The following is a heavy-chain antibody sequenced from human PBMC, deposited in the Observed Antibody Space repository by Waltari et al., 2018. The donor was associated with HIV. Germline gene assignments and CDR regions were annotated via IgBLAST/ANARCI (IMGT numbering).Heavy chain of an antibody. V-gene: IGHV4-39*01. D-gene: IGHD4-17*01. J-gene: IGHJ4*02. CDR3: APRDYGDYQFDY. Sequence: QLPLQESGPGLVKPSETLSLTCHVFGGSIISNVYYWGWIRQPPGQGLEWIGSVYYSGSTYYNPSLKSRVTISVDTSKNQFYLRLRSVTAADTAVYYCAPRDYGDYQFDYWGPGTLVTVSS. CDR1: GGSIISNVYY. CDR2: VYYSGST.